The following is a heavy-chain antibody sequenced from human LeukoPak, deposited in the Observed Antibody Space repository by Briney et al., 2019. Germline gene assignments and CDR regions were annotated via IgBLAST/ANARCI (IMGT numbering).Heavy chain of an antibody. CDR3: AKDRRFLEWLLIGSGFDY. D-gene: IGHD3-3*01. Sequence: GGSLRLSCAASGFTFSDHYMTWIRQAPGKGLEWVSAISGSGGSTYYADSVKGRFTISRDNSKNTLYLQMNSLRAEDTAVYYCAKDRRFLEWLLIGSGFDYWGQGTLVTVSS. CDR1: GFTFSDHY. CDR2: ISGSGGST. J-gene: IGHJ4*02. V-gene: IGHV3-23*01.